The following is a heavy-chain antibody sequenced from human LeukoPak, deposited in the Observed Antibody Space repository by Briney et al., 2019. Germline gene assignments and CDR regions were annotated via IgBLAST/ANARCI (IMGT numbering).Heavy chain of an antibody. V-gene: IGHV3-30*01. Sequence: GGSLRLSCAASGFTFSSYAMHWVRQAPGKGLEWVAVISYGGSNKYYADSVKGRFTISRDNSKNTLYLQMNSLRAEDTAVYYCARAPFDYWGQGTLVTVSS. CDR2: ISYGGSNK. CDR3: ARAPFDY. CDR1: GFTFSSYA. J-gene: IGHJ4*02.